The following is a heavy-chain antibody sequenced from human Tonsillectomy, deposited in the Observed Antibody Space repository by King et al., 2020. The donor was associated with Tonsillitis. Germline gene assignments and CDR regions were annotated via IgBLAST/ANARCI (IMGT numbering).Heavy chain of an antibody. D-gene: IGHD2-8*01. CDR2: ISYDGNNT. CDR3: AKEAFNYSPNGRCHHFIF. Sequence: VQLVESGGGVVQPGRSLRLSCAASGFTFSSYGMHWVRQAPGKGLEWVAVISYDGNNTYYADSVKGRFTISRDNSKNTLYLQTNSLRADDTAVYYCAKEAFNYSPNGRCHHFIFRGQGTLVTVSS. J-gene: IGHJ4*02. CDR1: GFTFSSYG. V-gene: IGHV3-30*18.